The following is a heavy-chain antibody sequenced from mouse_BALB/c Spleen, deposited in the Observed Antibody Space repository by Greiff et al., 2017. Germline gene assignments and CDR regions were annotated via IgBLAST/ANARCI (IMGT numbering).Heavy chain of an antibody. CDR1: GFTFSDYY. J-gene: IGHJ3*01. Sequence: EVKLQESGGGLVKPGGSLKLSCAASGFTFSDYYMYWVRQTPEKRLEWVATISDGCSYTYYPDSVKERFTITRDNAKNNLYLQMRSLKSEDTAMYYCSRNYCSSCYWLDYWGQGTLVTVSA. CDR3: SRNYCSSCYWLDY. V-gene: IGHV5-4*02. D-gene: IGHD1-1*01. CDR2: ISDGCSYT.